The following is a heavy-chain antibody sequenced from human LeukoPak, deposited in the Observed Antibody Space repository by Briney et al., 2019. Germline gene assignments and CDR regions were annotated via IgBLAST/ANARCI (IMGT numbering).Heavy chain of an antibody. CDR1: GFTVSSDY. CDR3: ARLVTGTTVINSGWFDP. J-gene: IGHJ5*02. Sequence: HAGGSLRLSCSASGFTVSSDYMSWVRQAPGKGLEWASVIYSGGNTYYADSVKGRFSISRDNSKNTVYLQMNSLRAVDTAVYYCARLVTGTTVINSGWFDPWGQGTLVTVSS. V-gene: IGHV3-66*04. D-gene: IGHD4-23*01. CDR2: IYSGGNT.